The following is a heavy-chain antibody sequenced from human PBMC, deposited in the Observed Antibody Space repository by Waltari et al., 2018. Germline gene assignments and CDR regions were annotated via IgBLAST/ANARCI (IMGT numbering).Heavy chain of an antibody. J-gene: IGHJ6*02. CDR2: ISSSGSTI. CDR1: GFTFSSYE. V-gene: IGHV3-48*03. Sequence: EVQLVESGGGLVQPGGSLRLSCAASGFTFSSYEMNWVRQAPGKGREWVSYISSSGSTIYYADSVKCRFTISRDNAKNSLYLQMNSLRAEDTAVYYCARDTYYDFWSGYYRDYGMDVWGQGTTVTVSS. CDR3: ARDTYYDFWSGYYRDYGMDV. D-gene: IGHD3-3*01.